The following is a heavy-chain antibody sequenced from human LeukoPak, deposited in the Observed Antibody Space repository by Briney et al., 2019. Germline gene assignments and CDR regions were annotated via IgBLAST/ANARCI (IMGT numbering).Heavy chain of an antibody. V-gene: IGHV4-39*07. CDR2: IYYSGST. CDR1: GGSISSYY. CDR3: ARINYYYYYMDV. Sequence: SETLSLTCTVSGGSISSYYWGWIRQPPGKGLEWIGSIYYSGSTYYNPSLKSRVTISVDTSKNQFSLNLSSVTAADTAVYYCARINYYYYYMDVWGKGTTVTVSS. J-gene: IGHJ6*03.